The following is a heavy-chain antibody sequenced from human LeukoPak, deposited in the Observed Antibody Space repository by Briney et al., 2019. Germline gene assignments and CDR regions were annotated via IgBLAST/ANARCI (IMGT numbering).Heavy chain of an antibody. D-gene: IGHD3-22*01. J-gene: IGHJ4*02. CDR3: AKQPYYDSSGYRLNYFDY. V-gene: IGHV3-23*01. CDR1: GFTFSSYA. Sequence: GGSLRLSCAASGFTFSSYAMSWVRQALGKGLEWVSAISGSGGSTYYADSVKGRFTISRDNSKNTLYLQMNSLRAEDMAVYYCAKQPYYDSSGYRLNYFDYWGQGTLVTVSS. CDR2: ISGSGGST.